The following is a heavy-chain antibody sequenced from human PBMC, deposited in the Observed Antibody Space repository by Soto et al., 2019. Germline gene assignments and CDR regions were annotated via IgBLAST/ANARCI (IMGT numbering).Heavy chain of an antibody. J-gene: IGHJ6*02. V-gene: IGHV1-2*02. Sequence: QVQLVQSGAEVMKPGASVKVSCKASGYTFTGYYMHWVRQAPGQGLEWMGWINPNSGGTNYAQKFQGRVTMTRDTSISTAYMELSRLRSDDTAVYYCASYCSSTSCYVETPHYYYGMDVWGQGTTVTVSS. CDR1: GYTFTGYY. CDR2: INPNSGGT. CDR3: ASYCSSTSCYVETPHYYYGMDV. D-gene: IGHD2-2*01.